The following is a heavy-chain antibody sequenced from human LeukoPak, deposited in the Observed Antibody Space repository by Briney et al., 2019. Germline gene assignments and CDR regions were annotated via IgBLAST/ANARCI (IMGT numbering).Heavy chain of an antibody. Sequence: GGSLRLSCAASGFTFSSYWMSWVRQAPGKGLEWVANIKQDGSEKYYVDSVKGRFTISRDNAKNSLYLQMNSLRAEDTAVYYCARAGYGDSLSIWFDPWGQGTLVTVSS. J-gene: IGHJ5*02. CDR2: IKQDGSEK. V-gene: IGHV3-7*01. CDR3: ARAGYGDSLSIWFDP. CDR1: GFTFSSYW. D-gene: IGHD4-17*01.